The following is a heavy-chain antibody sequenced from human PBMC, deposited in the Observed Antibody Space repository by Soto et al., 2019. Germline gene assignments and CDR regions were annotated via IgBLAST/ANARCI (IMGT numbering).Heavy chain of an antibody. CDR3: ATDRTKQFYDFWRGLGDYYYYYGMDV. J-gene: IGHJ6*02. CDR1: GLTFSSYG. V-gene: IGHV3-30*03. Sequence: PGSSLRLSCAASGLTFSSYGLHWVGQSPGKGLEWVAVISYYGSNRYYADSVTGRFTISRYNAKNTLYLQMNSLRAEDTAVYYCATDRTKQFYDFWRGLGDYYYYYGMDVWGQGTTVTVSS. CDR2: ISYYGSNR. D-gene: IGHD3-3*01.